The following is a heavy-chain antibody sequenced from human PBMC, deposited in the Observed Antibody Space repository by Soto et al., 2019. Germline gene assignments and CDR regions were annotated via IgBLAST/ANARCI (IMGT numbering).Heavy chain of an antibody. J-gene: IGHJ6*02. V-gene: IGHV1-69*13. CDR2: IIPIFGTA. CDR1: GGTFSSCA. Sequence: SVKVSCKASGGTFSSCAISWVRQAPGQGLEWMGGIIPIFGTANYAQKFQGRVTITADESTSTAYMELSSLRSEDTAVYYCAYGVGVVQLVYYYGMDVWGQGTTVTVSS. CDR3: AYGVGVVQLVYYYGMDV. D-gene: IGHD3-3*01.